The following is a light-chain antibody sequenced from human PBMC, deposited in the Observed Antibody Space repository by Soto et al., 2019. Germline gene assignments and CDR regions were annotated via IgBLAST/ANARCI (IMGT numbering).Light chain of an antibody. J-gene: IGKJ3*01. Sequence: DIQMTQSPSSLSASVGDRVTITCRASQGISNFLVWYQQKTGKVPRGLIYAASTLQSGVASRFSGSGPETDFTITISSLQPEDVATYYCQKYDSAPFTFSPGTKVDIK. V-gene: IGKV1-27*01. CDR3: QKYDSAPFT. CDR2: AAS. CDR1: QGISNF.